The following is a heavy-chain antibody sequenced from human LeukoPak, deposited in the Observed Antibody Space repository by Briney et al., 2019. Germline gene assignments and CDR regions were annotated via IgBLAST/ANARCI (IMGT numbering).Heavy chain of an antibody. V-gene: IGHV1-2*02. Sequence: ASVKVSCKASGYTFTGYYMHWVRQAPGQGLEWMGWINPNSGGTNYAQKFQGRVTMTRDTSISTAYMELSRLRSDDTAVYYCARRRALDILTGNYDYWGQGTLVTVSS. D-gene: IGHD3-9*01. CDR2: INPNSGGT. CDR1: GYTFTGYY. CDR3: ARRRALDILTGNYDY. J-gene: IGHJ4*02.